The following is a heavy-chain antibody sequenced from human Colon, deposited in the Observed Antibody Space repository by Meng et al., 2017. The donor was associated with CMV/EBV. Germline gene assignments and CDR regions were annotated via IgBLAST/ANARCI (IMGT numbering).Heavy chain of an antibody. Sequence: GDTFSNYTLNWSRQAPGQGLEWVGRTIPILSIATYAKKFQGRVTITADKSTSTVYMHLSSLTSADTAIYFCARAVDSGTYSPGYFDYWGQGTVVTVSS. CDR3: ARAVDSGTYSPGYFDY. CDR2: TIPILSIA. D-gene: IGHD3-22*01. J-gene: IGHJ4*02. CDR1: GDTFSNYT. V-gene: IGHV1-69*02.